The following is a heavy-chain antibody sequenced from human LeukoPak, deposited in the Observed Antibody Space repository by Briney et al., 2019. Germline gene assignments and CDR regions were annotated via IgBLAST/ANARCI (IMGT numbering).Heavy chain of an antibody. V-gene: IGHV4-59*01. CDR3: ARSSIGDWFFDL. Sequence: SETLSLTCTVSGGTISGSYWTWIRQPPGKGLGWIGHIYYSGSTNYNPSLKSRLTISVDTSKDQFSLRLISVTAADTAVYYCARSSIGDWFFDLWGRGTLVTVSS. CDR2: IYYSGST. J-gene: IGHJ2*01. D-gene: IGHD6-6*01. CDR1: GGTISGSY.